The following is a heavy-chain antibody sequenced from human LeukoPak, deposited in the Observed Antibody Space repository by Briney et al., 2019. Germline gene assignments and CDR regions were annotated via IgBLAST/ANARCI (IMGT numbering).Heavy chain of an antibody. V-gene: IGHV3-49*04. CDR1: GFTFGDYA. Sequence: GRSLRLSCTTPGFTFGDYAMDWVRQAPGKGLEWVGFIRTKAYNGATEYAASVKGRFTISRDDSKSIAYLQMNSLRTEDTAVYFCARQVVVGQTYFDYWGQGTLVTVSS. D-gene: IGHD2-2*01. CDR3: ARQVVVGQTYFDY. CDR2: IRTKAYNGAT. J-gene: IGHJ4*02.